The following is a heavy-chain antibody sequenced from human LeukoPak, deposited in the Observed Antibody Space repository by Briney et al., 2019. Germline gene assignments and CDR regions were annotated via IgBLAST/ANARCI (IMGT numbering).Heavy chain of an antibody. D-gene: IGHD3-22*01. V-gene: IGHV5-51*01. J-gene: IGHJ4*02. CDR2: ISPGDSDT. CDR3: ARPAGYYDSSGYYNVYYFDY. CDR1: GYSFTSYW. Sequence: GEALKISCTGSGYSFTSYWIGWVRQMPGKGLAWMGIISPGDSDTRYSPSFQGQVTISADKSISTAYLQWSSLKASDTAMYYCARPAGYYDSSGYYNVYYFDYWGQGTLVTVSS.